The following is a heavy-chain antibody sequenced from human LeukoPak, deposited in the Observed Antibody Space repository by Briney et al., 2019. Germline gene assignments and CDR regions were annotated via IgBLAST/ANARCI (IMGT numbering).Heavy chain of an antibody. V-gene: IGHV3-7*01. D-gene: IGHD1-7*01. CDR1: GFTFSSYW. CDR2: IKQDESEK. Sequence: GGSLRLSCAASGFTFSSYWMSWVRQAPGKGLEWVANIKQDESEKYYVDSVKGRFTISRDNAKNSVYLQMNSLRGEDTAVYYCVRGGTTSYDYWGQGTLVTVSS. CDR3: VRGGTTSYDY. J-gene: IGHJ4*02.